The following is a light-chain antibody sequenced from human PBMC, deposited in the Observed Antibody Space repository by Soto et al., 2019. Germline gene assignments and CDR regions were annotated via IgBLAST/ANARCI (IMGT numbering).Light chain of an antibody. CDR3: RQRNSYPPST. CDR2: AAS. Sequence: DIQLTQSPSFLSASVGDRVTITCRASQGISSYLAWYQQKPGKAPKLLIYAASTLQSGVPSRFSGSGSGTDCTLTVGRLQPEDFATYFWRQRNSYPPSTFGQGTKVEIK. CDR1: QGISSY. V-gene: IGKV1-9*01. J-gene: IGKJ1*01.